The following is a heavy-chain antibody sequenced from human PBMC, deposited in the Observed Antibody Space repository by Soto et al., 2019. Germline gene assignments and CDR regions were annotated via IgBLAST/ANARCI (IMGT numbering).Heavy chain of an antibody. CDR2: ISWNSGSI. D-gene: IGHD3-10*01. Sequence: EVQLVESGGGLVQPGRSLRLSCAASGFTFDDYAMHWVRQAPGKGLEGVSGISWNSGSIGYADSVKGRFTISRDNAKNYLYLQMNSLRAEDTALYYCAKDTRPKYYYGSPLLGWFDPWGQGTLVTVSS. CDR1: GFTFDDYA. CDR3: AKDTRPKYYYGSPLLGWFDP. J-gene: IGHJ5*02. V-gene: IGHV3-9*01.